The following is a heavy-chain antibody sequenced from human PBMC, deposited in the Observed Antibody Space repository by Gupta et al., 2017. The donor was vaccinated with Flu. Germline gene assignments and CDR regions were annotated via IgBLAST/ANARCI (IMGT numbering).Heavy chain of an antibody. J-gene: IGHJ3*02. Sequence: INWVRPAPGQGLEWMGGVIPLFGLAHYAQNFQGRVTITADKSTTTAYMEVSSLRSEDTAVYYCATPTQRTGTAGTGEAFDIWGQGTMVTVSS. CDR3: ATPTQRTGTAGTGEAFDI. V-gene: IGHV1-69*17. D-gene: IGHD6-13*01. CDR2: VIPLFGLA.